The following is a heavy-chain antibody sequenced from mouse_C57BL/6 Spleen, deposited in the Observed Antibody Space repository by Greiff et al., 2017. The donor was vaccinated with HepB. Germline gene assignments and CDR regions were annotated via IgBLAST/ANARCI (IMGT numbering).Heavy chain of an antibody. CDR1: GYTFTSYW. Sequence: QVQLQQPGAELVKPGASVKLSCKASGYTFTSYWMQWVKQRPGQGLEWIGEIDPSDSYTNYNQKFKGKATLTVDTSSSTAYMQLSSLTSEDSAVYYCARGWYDYDGSWFAYWGQGTLVTVSS. V-gene: IGHV1-50*01. CDR3: ARGWYDYDGSWFAY. CDR2: IDPSDSYT. D-gene: IGHD2-4*01. J-gene: IGHJ3*01.